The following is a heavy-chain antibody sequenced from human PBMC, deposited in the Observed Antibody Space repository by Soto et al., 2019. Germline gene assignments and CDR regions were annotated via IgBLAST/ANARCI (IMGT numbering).Heavy chain of an antibody. Sequence: QVQLVQSGAEVKKPGSSVKVSCKASGGTFSSYAISWVRQAPGQGLEWMGGIIPIFGTANYAQKFQGRVTITADESTSTAYMDLSSLRSEATAVYYCASTTSGGSYYSRYGYWGQGTLVTVSS. V-gene: IGHV1-69*01. CDR1: GGTFSSYA. CDR3: ASTTSGGSYYSRYGY. D-gene: IGHD2-15*01. J-gene: IGHJ4*02. CDR2: IIPIFGTA.